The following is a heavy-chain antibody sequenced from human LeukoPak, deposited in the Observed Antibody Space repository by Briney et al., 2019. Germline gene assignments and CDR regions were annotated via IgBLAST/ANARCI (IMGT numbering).Heavy chain of an antibody. CDR1: GFTFSNYA. Sequence: GGSLRLSCAASGFTFSNYAMRWVRQAPGKGLEWVSGTSSSGGTTYYADSVKGRFTISRDNSKDTLYLQMNSLRAEDTALYYCAKDTGQWPVRTFDYWGQGTLVTVSS. J-gene: IGHJ4*02. CDR2: TSSSGGTT. D-gene: IGHD6-19*01. CDR3: AKDTGQWPVRTFDY. V-gene: IGHV3-23*01.